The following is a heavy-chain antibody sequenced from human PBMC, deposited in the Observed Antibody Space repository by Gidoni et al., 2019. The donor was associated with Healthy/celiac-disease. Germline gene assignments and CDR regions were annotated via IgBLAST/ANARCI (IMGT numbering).Heavy chain of an antibody. CDR1: GFPFSSYG. V-gene: IGHV3-33*01. CDR3: ARMIAAAGDFDY. Sequence: QVQLVESGGGVVQPGRSLRLSCAASGFPFSSYGMHWVRQAPGKGLEWVAVIWYDGSNKYYADSVKGRFTISRDNSKNTLYLQMNSLRAEDTAVYYCARMIAAAGDFDYWGQGTLVTVSS. CDR2: IWYDGSNK. J-gene: IGHJ4*02. D-gene: IGHD6-13*01.